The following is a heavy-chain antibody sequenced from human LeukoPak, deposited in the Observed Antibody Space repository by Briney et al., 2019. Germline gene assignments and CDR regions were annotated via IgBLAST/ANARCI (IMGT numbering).Heavy chain of an antibody. Sequence: PSETLSLTCAVYGGSFSGYYWSWIRQPPGKGLEWIGEINHSGSTNYNPSLKSRVTISVDTSGNQFSLKLSSVTAADTAVYYCARANWNTKYNWFDPWGQGTLVTVSS. D-gene: IGHD1-1*01. CDR1: GGSFSGYY. V-gene: IGHV4-34*01. J-gene: IGHJ5*02. CDR2: INHSGST. CDR3: ARANWNTKYNWFDP.